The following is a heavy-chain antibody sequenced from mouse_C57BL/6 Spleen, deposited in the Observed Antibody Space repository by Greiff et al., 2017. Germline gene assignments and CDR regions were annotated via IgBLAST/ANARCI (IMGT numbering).Heavy chain of an antibody. Sequence: DVMLVESGGGLVQPGGSLSLSCAASGFTFTDYYMSWVRQPPGKALEWLGFIRNKANGYTTEYSASVKGRFTISRDTSQSIRYLQMNALRAEDSATYYCARYDSNDDWFAYWGQGTLVTVSA. CDR2: IRNKANGYTT. D-gene: IGHD2-12*01. CDR1: GFTFTDYY. J-gene: IGHJ3*01. V-gene: IGHV7-3*01. CDR3: ARYDSNDDWFAY.